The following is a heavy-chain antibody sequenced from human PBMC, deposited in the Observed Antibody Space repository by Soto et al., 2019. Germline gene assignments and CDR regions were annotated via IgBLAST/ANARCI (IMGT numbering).Heavy chain of an antibody. CDR2: ISSSKNYI. CDR3: ARRRGPERDCSVGSCYSRRDAFDI. Sequence: PVGSLRLSCVASGFTFSGYSMNWVRQAPGKGLEWVSSISSSKNYIYYADSLEGRFSISRDNTQNSLYLQMNSLRVEDAAVYYCARRRGPERDCSVGSCYSRRDAFDIWGQGSMVTVSS. D-gene: IGHD2-15*01. J-gene: IGHJ3*02. V-gene: IGHV3-21*01. CDR1: GFTFSGYS.